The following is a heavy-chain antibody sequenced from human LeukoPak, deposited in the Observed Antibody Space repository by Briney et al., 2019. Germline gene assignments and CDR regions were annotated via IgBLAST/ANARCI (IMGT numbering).Heavy chain of an antibody. CDR1: GFTFSSYA. D-gene: IGHD2-2*01. V-gene: IGHV3-64*01. CDR2: ISSNGGST. Sequence: GGSLRLSCAASGFTFSSYAMHWVRQAPGKGLEYVSAISSNGGSTYYANSVKGRFTISRDNSKNTLYLQMGSLRAEDMAVYYCARDPSTGYCSSTSCSYFDYWGQGTLVTVSS. J-gene: IGHJ4*02. CDR3: ARDPSTGYCSSTSCSYFDY.